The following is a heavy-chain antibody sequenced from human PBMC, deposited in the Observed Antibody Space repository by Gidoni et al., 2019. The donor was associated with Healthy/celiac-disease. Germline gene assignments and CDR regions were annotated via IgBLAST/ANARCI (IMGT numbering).Heavy chain of an antibody. V-gene: IGHV4-61*01. Sequence: QVQLQESGPGLVKPSETLSLTCTVPCGSVSSGSYYWSWIRQPPGKGLEWIGYIYYSGSTNYNPSLKSRVTISVDTSKNQFSLKLSSVTAADTAVYYCAREGLGMIDYWGQGTLVTVSS. CDR2: IYYSGST. CDR3: AREGLGMIDY. J-gene: IGHJ4*02. D-gene: IGHD7-27*01. CDR1: CGSVSSGSYY.